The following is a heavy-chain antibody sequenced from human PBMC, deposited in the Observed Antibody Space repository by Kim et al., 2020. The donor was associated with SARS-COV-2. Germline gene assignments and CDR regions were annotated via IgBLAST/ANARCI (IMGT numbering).Heavy chain of an antibody. CDR1: GGTFSSYA. CDR2: IIPIFGTA. V-gene: IGHV1-69*13. D-gene: IGHD3-10*01. J-gene: IGHJ6*02. CDR3: ASHSHSGSYPVNYYYYGMDV. Sequence: SVKVSCKASGGTFSSYAISWVRQAPGQGLEWMGGIIPIFGTANYAQKFQGRVTITADESTSTAYMELSSLRSEDTAVYYCASHSHSGSYPVNYYYYGMDVWGQGTTVTVSS.